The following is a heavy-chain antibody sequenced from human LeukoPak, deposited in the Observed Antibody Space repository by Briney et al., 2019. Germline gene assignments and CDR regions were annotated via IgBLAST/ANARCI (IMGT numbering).Heavy chain of an antibody. Sequence: GGSLRLSCAASGFTFSSYGMHWVRQAPGKGLEWVAVISYDGSNKYYADSVKGRFTISRENSKNTLYLQMNSLRAEDTAVYYCAKNYGDYLTDAFDIWGQGTMVTVSS. D-gene: IGHD4-17*01. CDR2: ISYDGSNK. V-gene: IGHV3-30*18. CDR3: AKNYGDYLTDAFDI. CDR1: GFTFSSYG. J-gene: IGHJ3*02.